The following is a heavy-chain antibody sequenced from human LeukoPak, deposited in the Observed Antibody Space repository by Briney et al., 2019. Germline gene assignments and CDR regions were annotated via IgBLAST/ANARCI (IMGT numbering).Heavy chain of an antibody. V-gene: IGHV3-33*06. CDR1: GFTFSSYG. D-gene: IGHD6-13*01. CDR3: AQGQPPSYYDMDV. J-gene: IGHJ6*02. Sequence: PGGSLRLSCAASGFTFSSYGMHWVRQAPGKGLEWVAVIWSDGSSKHYADSVKGRFTISRDNSKNTLYLQMSSLRAEDTALYYCAQGQPPSYYDMDVWGQGTTVTVS. CDR2: IWSDGSSK.